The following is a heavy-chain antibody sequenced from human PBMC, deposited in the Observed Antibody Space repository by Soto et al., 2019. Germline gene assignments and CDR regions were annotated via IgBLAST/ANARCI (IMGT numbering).Heavy chain of an antibody. J-gene: IGHJ5*02. D-gene: IGHD3-16*01. CDR1: GFTFSDYW. CDR3: ARSWGGERVT. CDR2: LKSDGSST. V-gene: IGHV3-74*01. Sequence: EVQLVESGGGLVQPGGSLRLSCAASGFTFSDYWMHWVRQAPGKGLVWVSRLKSDGSSTSYADSVKGRFTISRDNARSTLFLQMNSLRAEDTAVYYCARSWGGERVTWGLGTLVIVSS.